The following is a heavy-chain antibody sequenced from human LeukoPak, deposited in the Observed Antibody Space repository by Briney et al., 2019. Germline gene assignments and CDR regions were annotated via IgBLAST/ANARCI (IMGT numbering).Heavy chain of an antibody. J-gene: IGHJ4*02. CDR2: ISAYNGNT. CDR3: ARYDFWSGYWGTDY. V-gene: IGHV1-18*01. Sequence: GASVKVSCKASGYTFDSYGITWVRQAPGQGLEWMGWISAYNGNTNYAQKLQGRVTMTTDTSTTTAYMELRSLRSDDTAVYYCARYDFWSGYWGTDYWGQGTLVTVSS. D-gene: IGHD3-3*01. CDR1: GYTFDSYG.